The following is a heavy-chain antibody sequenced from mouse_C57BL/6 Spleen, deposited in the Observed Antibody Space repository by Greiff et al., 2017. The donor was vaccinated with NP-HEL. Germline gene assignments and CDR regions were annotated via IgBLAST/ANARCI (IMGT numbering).Heavy chain of an antibody. CDR3: SSIGTYDFDY. CDR2: IRLKSDNYAT. Sequence: EVHLVESGGGLVQPGGSMKLSCVASGFTFSNYWMNWVRQSPEKGLEWVAQIRLKSDNYATHYAESVKGRFTISRDDSKSSVYLQMNNLRAEDTGIYYCSSIGTYDFDYWGQGTTLTVSS. D-gene: IGHD5-1*01. J-gene: IGHJ2*01. CDR1: GFTFSNYW. V-gene: IGHV6-3*01.